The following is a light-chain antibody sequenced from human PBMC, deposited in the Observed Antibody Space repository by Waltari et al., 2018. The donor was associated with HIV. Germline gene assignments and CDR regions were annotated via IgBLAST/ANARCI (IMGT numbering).Light chain of an antibody. V-gene: IGLV2-8*01. J-gene: IGLJ2*01. CDR1: SSDIGLYNF. CDR3: FSYAGNNFLL. CDR2: DVS. Sequence: QSALTQPPSASGSPGQSVTISCAGTSSDIGLYNFVSWYQHHPGKAPKLMISDVSRRPSGVPDRFSGSKSGNTASLTVSGLQADDEATYYCFSYAGNNFLLFGG.